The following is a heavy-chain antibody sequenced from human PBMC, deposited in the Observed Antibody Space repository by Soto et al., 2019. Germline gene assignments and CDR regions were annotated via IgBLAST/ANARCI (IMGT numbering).Heavy chain of an antibody. D-gene: IGHD2-21*02. CDR3: ARVRGRDRYYYYGMDV. J-gene: IGHJ6*02. CDR1: GDSVSGNSAA. V-gene: IGHV6-1*01. CDR2: TYYRSKWYN. Sequence: SRTLSLTCAISGDSVSGNSAAWNWIRQSPSRGLDWLGRTYYRSKWYNDYAVSVRSRITINPDTSRNQFSLQLNSVTPEDTAVYYCARVRGRDRYYYYGMDVWGQGTTVTVSS.